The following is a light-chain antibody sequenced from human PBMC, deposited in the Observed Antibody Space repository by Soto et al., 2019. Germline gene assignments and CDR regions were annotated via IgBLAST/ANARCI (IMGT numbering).Light chain of an antibody. CDR1: QSISCP. J-gene: IGKJ2*01. CDR3: QQSYITPYT. CDR2: STY. Sequence: IQMTQSPSSLSASIGDRVTITCRASQSISCPLHWYQEKPGYAPKLLIYSTYNVQSGVPSRFSGSGSETDYTLTISSLQPEHFATYYCQQSYITPYTFGQGTNLEIK. V-gene: IGKV1-39*01.